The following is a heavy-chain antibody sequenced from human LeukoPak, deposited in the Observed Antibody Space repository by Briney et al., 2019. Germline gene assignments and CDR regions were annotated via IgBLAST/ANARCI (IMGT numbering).Heavy chain of an antibody. Sequence: GGSLRLSCIASGFTVRSNYMSWVRQAPGQGLEWVSVIYSGGSTYYADSVKGRFTISRDNSKNTLYLQMNSLRAEDTAVYYCARLYSGYDFHGMDVWGQGTTVTVSS. V-gene: IGHV3-53*01. CDR3: ARLYSGYDFHGMDV. CDR2: IYSGGST. CDR1: GFTVRSNY. D-gene: IGHD5-12*01. J-gene: IGHJ6*02.